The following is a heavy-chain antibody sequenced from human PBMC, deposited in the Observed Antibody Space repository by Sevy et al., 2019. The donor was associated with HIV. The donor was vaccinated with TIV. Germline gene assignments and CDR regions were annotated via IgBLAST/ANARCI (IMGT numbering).Heavy chain of an antibody. D-gene: IGHD3-22*01. CDR1: GFTFSSYA. J-gene: IGHJ4*02. CDR2: ISYDGSNK. V-gene: IGHV3-30-3*01. CDR3: ARDPTTMRVEEHSHFDY. Sequence: GESLKISCAASGFTFSSYAMHWVRQAPGKGLEWGAVISYDGSNKYYPDSVKGRRTISRDNSKITLDLQMNSLRAEDTAVYYCARDPTTMRVEEHSHFDYWGQGTLVTVSS.